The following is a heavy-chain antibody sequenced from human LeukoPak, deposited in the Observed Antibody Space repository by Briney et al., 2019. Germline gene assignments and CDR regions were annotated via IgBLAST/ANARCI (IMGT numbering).Heavy chain of an antibody. Sequence: GGSLRLSCAASGSTFSSYAMSWVRQAPGKGLEWVSAISGSGGSTYYADSVKGRFTISRDNSKNTLYLQMNSLRAEDTAVYYCAKDYSYDSSGYYLSWGQGTLVTVSS. CDR1: GSTFSSYA. CDR2: ISGSGGST. V-gene: IGHV3-23*01. D-gene: IGHD3-22*01. CDR3: AKDYSYDSSGYYLS. J-gene: IGHJ5*02.